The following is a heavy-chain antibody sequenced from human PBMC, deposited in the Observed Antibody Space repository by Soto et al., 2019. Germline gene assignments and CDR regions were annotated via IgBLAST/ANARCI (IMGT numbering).Heavy chain of an antibody. CDR3: ARAQNYYDSSGDGWFDP. J-gene: IGHJ5*02. D-gene: IGHD3-22*01. V-gene: IGHV4-30-4*01. Sequence: TSETLSLTCTVSGGSISSGDYYWSWIRQPPGKGLEWIGYIYYSGSTYYNPSLKSRVTISVDTSKNQFSLKLSSVTAADTAVYYCARAQNYYDSSGDGWFDPWGQGTLVTVSS. CDR2: IYYSGST. CDR1: GGSISSGDYY.